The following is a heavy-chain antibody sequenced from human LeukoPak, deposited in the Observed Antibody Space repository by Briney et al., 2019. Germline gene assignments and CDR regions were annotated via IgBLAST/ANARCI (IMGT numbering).Heavy chain of an antibody. D-gene: IGHD6-13*01. V-gene: IGHV4-59*01. CDR2: IYYSGST. J-gene: IGHJ4*02. CDR1: GGSISSYY. CDR3: ARDLGPRVFDY. Sequence: SETLSLTCTVSGGSISSYYWSWIRQPPGKGLEWIGYIYYSGSTNYNPSLKSRVTISVDTSKNQFSLKLSSVTAADTAVYYCARDLGPRVFDYWGQGTLGTVSS.